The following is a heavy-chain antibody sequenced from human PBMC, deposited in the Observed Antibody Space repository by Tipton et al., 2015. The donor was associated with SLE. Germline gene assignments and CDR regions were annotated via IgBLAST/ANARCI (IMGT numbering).Heavy chain of an antibody. V-gene: IGHV4-39*01. CDR2: IHYSGST. CDR1: GGSITSNIHY. J-gene: IGHJ6*03. D-gene: IGHD5-18*01. Sequence: TLSLTCSVSGGSITSNIHYWGWIRQPPGKGLEWIGNIHYSGSTNYNPPLKSRVTISLDAPKNQFSLILDSVTAADTAVYYCATGYNDDDFYYFYYLDVWGKGTTVTVSS. CDR3: ATGYNDDDFYYFYYLDV.